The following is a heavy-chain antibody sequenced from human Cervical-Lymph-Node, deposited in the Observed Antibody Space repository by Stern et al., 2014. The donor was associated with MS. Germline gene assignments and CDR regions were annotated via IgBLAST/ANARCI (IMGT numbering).Heavy chain of an antibody. CDR3: ARGHCSGGTCYFDS. J-gene: IGHJ4*01. D-gene: IGHD2-15*01. Sequence: QLQLQESDSRLVKPSQTLSLTCAVSGGSVGRGGYSWNWIRQPAGKGLEWLGNIYFTGTTYNNPSFQCRVTISVDRSKSQFYLNLSSLTAADTAVYYCARGHCSGGTCYFDSWGQGTLVTVSS. CDR1: GGSVGRGGYS. CDR2: IYFTGTT. V-gene: IGHV4-30-2*01.